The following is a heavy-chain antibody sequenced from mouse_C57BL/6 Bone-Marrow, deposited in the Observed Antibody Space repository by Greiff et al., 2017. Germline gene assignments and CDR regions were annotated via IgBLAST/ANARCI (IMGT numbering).Heavy chain of an antibody. CDR2: ISDGGSYT. D-gene: IGHD2-5*01. J-gene: IGHJ3*01. Sequence: DVMLVESGGGLVKPGGSLKLSCAASGFTFSSYAMSWVRQTPEKRLEWVATISDGGSYTYYPDNVKGRFTISRDNAKNNLYLQMRHLKSEDTAMYYCARYYYSKGVFAYWGQGTLVTVSA. V-gene: IGHV5-4*03. CDR1: GFTFSSYA. CDR3: ARYYYSKGVFAY.